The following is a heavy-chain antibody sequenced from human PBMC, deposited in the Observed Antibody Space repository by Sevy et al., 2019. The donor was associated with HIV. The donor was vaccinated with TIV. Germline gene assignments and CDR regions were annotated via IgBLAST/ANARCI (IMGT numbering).Heavy chain of an antibody. J-gene: IGHJ4*02. Sequence: GGSLRLSCAASGFTFSDFGMQWVRQAPGKGLQWVAVIWNDGSNKYYADSVKGRFTTSRDHSSNTLYLQMNSLRAEDTAVYYCARDVRGEGIRPGDLDYWGQGTLVTVSS. CDR2: IWNDGSNK. CDR1: GFTFSDFG. D-gene: IGHD3-10*02. CDR3: ARDVRGEGIRPGDLDY. V-gene: IGHV3-33*01.